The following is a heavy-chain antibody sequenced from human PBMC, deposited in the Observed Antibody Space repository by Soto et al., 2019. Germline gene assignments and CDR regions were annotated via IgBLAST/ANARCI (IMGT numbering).Heavy chain of an antibody. J-gene: IGHJ4*02. CDR3: ARHRPQEDGSKTGFDH. CDR1: GGSISSYY. D-gene: IGHD2-15*01. V-gene: IGHV4-59*08. Sequence: SETLSVTYTISGGSISSYYWSWIRQPPGKGLEWIGYIYYSGSTDYNPSLKSRVTISIDTSKNQFSLRLASVTAADTALYYCARHRPQEDGSKTGFDHWGQGTLVTVSS. CDR2: IYYSGST.